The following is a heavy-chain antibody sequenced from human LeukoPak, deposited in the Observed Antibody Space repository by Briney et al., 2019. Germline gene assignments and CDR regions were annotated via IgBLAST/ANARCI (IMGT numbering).Heavy chain of an antibody. CDR1: GFTFSSYA. J-gene: IGHJ4*02. CDR2: ISYDGSNK. V-gene: IGHV3-30*04. Sequence: GGSLRLSCAASGFTFSSYAMHWVRQAPGKGLEWVAVISYDGSNKYYADSVKGRFTISGDNSKNTLYLQMNSLRAEDTAVYCCARDHGYSYGYDLDYWGQGTLVTVSS. CDR3: ARDHGYSYGYDLDY. D-gene: IGHD5-18*01.